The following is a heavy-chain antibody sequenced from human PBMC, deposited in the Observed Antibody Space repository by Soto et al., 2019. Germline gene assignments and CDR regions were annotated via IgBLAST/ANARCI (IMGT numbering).Heavy chain of an antibody. Sequence: EVQLVESGGGLVQPGGSLRLSCSASGFSFSNCWMHLVRQAPGMGLVWVSHINSDGSSTTYADSVKGRFTISRDNAKNTLYLQMNSLRAEDTAVYYCARAIGYYGMDVWGQGTTVTVSS. V-gene: IGHV3-74*01. CDR1: GFSFSNCW. CDR2: INSDGSST. CDR3: ARAIGYYGMDV. D-gene: IGHD3-22*01. J-gene: IGHJ6*02.